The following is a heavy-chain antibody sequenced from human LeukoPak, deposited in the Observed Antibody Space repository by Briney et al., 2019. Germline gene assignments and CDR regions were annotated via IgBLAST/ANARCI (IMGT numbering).Heavy chain of an antibody. J-gene: IGHJ6*02. CDR2: ISWNSGSI. V-gene: IGHV3-9*01. CDR1: GFTFSSYW. CDR3: AKGRGSYYYYGMDV. Sequence: GGSLRLSCAASGFTFSSYWMHWVRQAPGKGLEWVSGISWNSGSIGYADSVKGRFTISRDNAKNSLYLQMNSLRAEDTALYYCAKGRGSYYYYGMDVGGQGTTVTVSS. D-gene: IGHD3-16*01.